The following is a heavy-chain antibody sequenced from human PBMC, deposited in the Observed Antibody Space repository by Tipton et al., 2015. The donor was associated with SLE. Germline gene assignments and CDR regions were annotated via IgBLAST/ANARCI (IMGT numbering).Heavy chain of an antibody. CDR2: IRYDGSNK. V-gene: IGHV3-30*02. CDR1: GFTFSSYG. D-gene: IGHD5-24*01. Sequence: SLRLSCAASGFTFSSYGMHWVRQAPGKGVEWVAFIRYDGSNKYYADSVKGRFTISRDNSKNTLYLQMNSLRAEDTAVYYCAKDRSVRDGYNFDYWGQGTLVTVSS. J-gene: IGHJ4*02. CDR3: AKDRSVRDGYNFDY.